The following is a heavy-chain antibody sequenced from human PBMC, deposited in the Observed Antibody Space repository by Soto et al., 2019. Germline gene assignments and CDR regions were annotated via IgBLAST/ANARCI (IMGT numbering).Heavy chain of an antibody. D-gene: IGHD3-16*02. CDR2: VKGKTDGGTT. CDR1: GFTFSNTW. V-gene: IGHV3-15*07. J-gene: IGHJ6*02. Sequence: EVKLVESGGGLVKPGGSLRLSCAASGFTFSNTWMNWVRQAPGKGLQWVGLVKGKTDGGTTEYSAPVKGRFTISRHDSKNTLYLQVNSLETEDTAIYYSTTGGRGSSGLWGTYHYYGMDVWGLGTTVTVS. CDR3: TTGGRGSSGLWGTYHYYGMDV.